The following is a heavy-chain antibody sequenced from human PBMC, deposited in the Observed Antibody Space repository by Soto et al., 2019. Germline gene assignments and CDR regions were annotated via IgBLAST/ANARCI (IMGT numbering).Heavy chain of an antibody. Sequence: PSETLSLTCTVSGGSVSSGSYYWSWIRQPPGKGLEWIGYIYYSGSTNYNLSLKSRVTISVDTSKNQFSLKLSSVTAADTAVYYCARWSGGWYVVYDYWGQGTLVTVSS. D-gene: IGHD6-19*01. CDR3: ARWSGGWYVVYDY. J-gene: IGHJ4*02. CDR1: GGSVSSGSYY. V-gene: IGHV4-61*01. CDR2: IYYSGST.